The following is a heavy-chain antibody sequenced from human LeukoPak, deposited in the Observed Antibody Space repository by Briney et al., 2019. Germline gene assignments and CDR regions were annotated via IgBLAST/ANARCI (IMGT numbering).Heavy chain of an antibody. CDR2: FGTRSSSI. CDR3: ARDHSITIFGVVIYATYYYYYGMDV. D-gene: IGHD3-3*01. CDR1: GFTFSSHS. J-gene: IGHJ6*02. V-gene: IGHV3-21*01. Sequence: GGSLRLSCAASGFTFSSHSMNWVRQAPGKGLEWVSSFGTRSSSIYYADSVKGRFTISRDNAKNSLYLQMNSLRAEDTAVYYCARDHSITIFGVVIYATYYYYYGMDVWGQGTTVTVSS.